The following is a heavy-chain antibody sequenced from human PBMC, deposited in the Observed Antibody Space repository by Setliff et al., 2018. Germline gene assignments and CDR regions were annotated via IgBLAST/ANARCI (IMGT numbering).Heavy chain of an antibody. CDR3: ARALMGYNRWYFDY. CDR1: GYTFTSYG. D-gene: IGHD1-1*01. CDR2: ISAYNGNT. J-gene: IGHJ4*02. Sequence: GASVKVSCKASGYTFTSYGISWVRQAPGQGLEWMGWISAYNGNTNYAQKLQGRVTMTTDTSTSTAYMELRSLRSDDTAVYYCARALMGYNRWYFDYWGQGTLVTVSS. V-gene: IGHV1-18*01.